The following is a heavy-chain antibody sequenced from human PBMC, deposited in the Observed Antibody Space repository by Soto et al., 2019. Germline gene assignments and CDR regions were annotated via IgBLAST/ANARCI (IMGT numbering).Heavy chain of an antibody. D-gene: IGHD6-6*01. CDR1: GFTSSSYG. Sequence: GGSLRLSCAASGFTSSSYGMHWVRQAPGKGLEWVAVISYDGSNKYYADSVKGRFTISRDNSKNTLYLQMNSLRAEDTAVYYCAKGTVVAARHFDYWGQGTPVTFSS. CDR3: AKGTVVAARHFDY. CDR2: ISYDGSNK. V-gene: IGHV3-30*18. J-gene: IGHJ4*02.